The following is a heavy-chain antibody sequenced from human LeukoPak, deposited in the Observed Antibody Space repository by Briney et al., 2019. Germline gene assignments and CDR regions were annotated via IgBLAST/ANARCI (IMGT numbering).Heavy chain of an antibody. CDR2: INPSGGST. D-gene: IGHD1-26*01. Sequence: GASVKVSCKASGYTFTSYYMHWVRQAPGQGLEWMGIINPSGGSTSYAQKFQDRVTMTRDTSTSTVYMELSSLRSEDTAVYYCARLSIVGAPAYWGQGTLVTVSS. V-gene: IGHV1-46*01. J-gene: IGHJ4*02. CDR1: GYTFTSYY. CDR3: ARLSIVGAPAY.